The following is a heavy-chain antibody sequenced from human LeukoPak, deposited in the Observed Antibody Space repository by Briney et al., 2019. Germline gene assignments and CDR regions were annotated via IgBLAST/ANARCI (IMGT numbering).Heavy chain of an antibody. CDR3: ARIVGASDY. J-gene: IGHJ4*02. CDR1: GGSISSSSYY. CDR2: IYYSGST. D-gene: IGHD1-26*01. V-gene: IGHV4-39*01. Sequence: SETLSLTCTVSGGSISSSSYYWGWIRQPPGKGLEWIGCIYYSGSTYYNPSLKSRVTISVDTSKNQFSLKLSSVTAADTAVYYCARIVGASDYWGQGTLVTVSS.